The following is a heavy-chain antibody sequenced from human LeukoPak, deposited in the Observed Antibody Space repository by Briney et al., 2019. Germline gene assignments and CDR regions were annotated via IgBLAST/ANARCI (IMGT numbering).Heavy chain of an antibody. CDR3: ARERTSGWDAFDF. Sequence: PGGALRLSCAASGFTFISFWMDWVRHAPGKGLVWVLRINSGGSSTSYADSVKGRFTISRDNAKNTLYLQMNSLRGEDTAVYYCARERTSGWDAFDFWGQGTLVTVSS. D-gene: IGHD6-19*01. V-gene: IGHV3-74*01. CDR2: INSGGSST. CDR1: GFTFISFW. J-gene: IGHJ4*02.